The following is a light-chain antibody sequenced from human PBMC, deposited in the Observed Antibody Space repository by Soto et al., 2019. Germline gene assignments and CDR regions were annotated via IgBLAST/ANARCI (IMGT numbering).Light chain of an antibody. CDR3: QQFDGSLWT. CDR1: QSVTSTH. CDR2: DAS. J-gene: IGKJ1*01. Sequence: ETTLTQSPDTLSLSPGERATLSCRASQSVTSTHLAWYQQKPGQAPRLLIYDASTRATGIPDRFSGSGSGTDFTLTISRLEPEDFAVYCCQQFDGSLWTFGPGTKVDIK. V-gene: IGKV3-20*01.